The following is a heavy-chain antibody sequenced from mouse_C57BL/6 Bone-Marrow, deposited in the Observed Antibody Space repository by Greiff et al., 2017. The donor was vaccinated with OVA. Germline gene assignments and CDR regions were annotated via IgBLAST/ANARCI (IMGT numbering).Heavy chain of an antibody. CDR1: GYTFTSYW. V-gene: IGHV1-53*01. Sequence: VQLQQPGTELVKPGASVKLSCKASGYTFTSYWMHWVKQRPGQGLEWIGNINPRNGGTNYNEKFKSKATLTVDKSSSTAYMQLSSLTSDDSAVSYCARYRSGCPHCYALDYWGQGTSVTVSS. J-gene: IGHJ4*01. CDR2: INPRNGGT. D-gene: IGHD2-14*01. CDR3: ARYRSGCPHCYALDY.